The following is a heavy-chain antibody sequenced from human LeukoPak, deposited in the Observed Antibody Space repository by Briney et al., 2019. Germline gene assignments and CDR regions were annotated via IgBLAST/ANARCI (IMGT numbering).Heavy chain of an antibody. CDR3: VRAWDY. D-gene: IGHD1-26*01. CDR1: GFTFSRYW. Sequence: GGSLRLSCAASGFTFSRYWMYWVRQAPGKGLLWVSHIDSDGSITNYADSVKGRFTVSRGNAKNTVYLQMDSLRAEDTAVYYCVRAWDYWGQGTLVTVSS. J-gene: IGHJ4*02. V-gene: IGHV3-74*01. CDR2: IDSDGSIT.